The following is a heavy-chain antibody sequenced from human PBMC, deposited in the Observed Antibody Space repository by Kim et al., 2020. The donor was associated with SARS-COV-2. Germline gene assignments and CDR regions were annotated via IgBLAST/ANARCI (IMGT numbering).Heavy chain of an antibody. CDR2: ISYDGSNK. CDR1: GFTFSSYA. Sequence: GGSLRLSCAASGFTFSSYAMHWVRRAPGKGLEWVAVISYDGSNKYYADSVKGRFTISRDNSKNTLYLQMNSLRAEDTAVYYCAREGLISPGYYYMDVWV. D-gene: IGHD2-15*01. V-gene: IGHV3-30-3*01. CDR3: AREGLISPGYYYMDV. J-gene: IGHJ6*03.